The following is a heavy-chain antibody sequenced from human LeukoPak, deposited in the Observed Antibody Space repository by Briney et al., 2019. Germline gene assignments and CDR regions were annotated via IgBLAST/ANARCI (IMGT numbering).Heavy chain of an antibody. CDR3: AKIRDAAGTDY. Sequence: GGSLRLSCAASGFTFSNYGMEWVRQAPGKGLEWVPSISGSGRETYYADSVKGRFTISRDNSQNTLYLQMNSLRADDTAVYYCAKIRDAAGTDYWGQGTLITVSS. J-gene: IGHJ4*02. CDR1: GFTFSNYG. V-gene: IGHV3-23*01. CDR2: ISGSGRET. D-gene: IGHD6-13*01.